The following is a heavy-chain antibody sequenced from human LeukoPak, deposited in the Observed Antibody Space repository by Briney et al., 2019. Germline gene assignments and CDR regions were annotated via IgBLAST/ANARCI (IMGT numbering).Heavy chain of an antibody. CDR2: ISSSGSTI. D-gene: IGHD3-9*01. J-gene: IGHJ5*02. CDR1: EFTFSSYE. Sequence: PGGSLRLSCAASEFTFSSYEMNWIRRAPGKGLEWVSYISSSGSTIYYADSVKGRFTISRDNAKNSLYLQMNNLRVEDTAVYYCARAPTKFRRDWFDPWGQGTLVTVSS. CDR3: ARAPTKFRRDWFDP. V-gene: IGHV3-48*03.